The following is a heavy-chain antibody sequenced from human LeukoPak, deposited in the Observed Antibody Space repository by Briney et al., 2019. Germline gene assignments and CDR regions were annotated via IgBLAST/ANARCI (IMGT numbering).Heavy chain of an antibody. V-gene: IGHV4-39*01. CDR2: IYYSGST. D-gene: IGHD4-23*01. Sequence: SETLSLTCTVSGGSISSSSYHWGWIRQPPGKGLEWIGSIYYSGSTYYKPSLKSRVTISVDTSKNQFSLKLSSVTAADTAVYYCARGPNYGGNSKDFDYWGQGTLVTVSS. CDR3: ARGPNYGGNSKDFDY. J-gene: IGHJ4*02. CDR1: GGSISSSSYH.